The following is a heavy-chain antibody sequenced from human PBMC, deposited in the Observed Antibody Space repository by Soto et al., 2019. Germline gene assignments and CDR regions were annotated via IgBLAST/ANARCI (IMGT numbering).Heavy chain of an antibody. V-gene: IGHV4-59*01. J-gene: IGHJ4*02. CDR2: IYYSGST. D-gene: IGHD2-15*01. Sequence: QVQLQESGPGLVKPSETLSLTCTVSGGSISSYYWSWIRQLPGKGLEWIGYIYYSGSTNYNPSLKSRVTISVDTSKNQFSLKLSSVTAADTAVYYCARAEGVDSGWPHFDYWGQGTLVTVSS. CDR1: GGSISSYY. CDR3: ARAEGVDSGWPHFDY.